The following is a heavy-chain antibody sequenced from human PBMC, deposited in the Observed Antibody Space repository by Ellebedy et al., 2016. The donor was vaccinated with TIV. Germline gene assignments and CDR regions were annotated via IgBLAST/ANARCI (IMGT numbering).Heavy chain of an antibody. CDR3: ASSRYHYYLGKTIFAY. CDR2: INAHGVSI. Sequence: PGGSLRLSCAASGFTFSSYAMSWVRQAPGQGLEWVSGINAHGVSIAYADSVKGRFTISRDNSKDTLFLQMNSLRAEDTAVYYCASSRYHYYLGKTIFAYWGQGALVTVSS. J-gene: IGHJ4*02. CDR1: GFTFSSYA. D-gene: IGHD3-10*01. V-gene: IGHV3-23*01.